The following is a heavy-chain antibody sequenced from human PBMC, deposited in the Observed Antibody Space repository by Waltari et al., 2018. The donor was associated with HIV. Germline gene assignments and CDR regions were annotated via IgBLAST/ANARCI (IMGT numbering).Heavy chain of an antibody. CDR3: AKDISYSISLRFPS. V-gene: IGHV3-9*01. CDR1: GFTFDDYA. CDR2: ISWNSASV. D-gene: IGHD6-13*01. Sequence: EVQLVESGGGLVQPGRSLRLSCAASGFTFDDYALHWVRQAPGKGLGWVSGISWNSASVGYADSVKGRFTISRDNAKKSLYLQMNSLRPEDTAFYYCAKDISYSISLRFPSWGQGTLVTVSS. J-gene: IGHJ4*02.